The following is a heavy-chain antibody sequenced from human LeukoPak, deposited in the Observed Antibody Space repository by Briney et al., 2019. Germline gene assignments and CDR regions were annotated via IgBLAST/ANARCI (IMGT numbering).Heavy chain of an antibody. J-gene: IGHJ4*02. V-gene: IGHV3-7*03. D-gene: IGHD1-26*01. CDR1: GFTFNRCW. CDR2: INPDGRDT. Sequence: GGSLRLSCVVSGFTFNRCWMNWVRQAPGKGLEWVAHINPDGRDTYYVDSVKGRFTISRDNAENSLYLQMNSLRVEDTAVYYCAARSSGNPYFWGQGALVTVSS. CDR3: AARSSGNPYF.